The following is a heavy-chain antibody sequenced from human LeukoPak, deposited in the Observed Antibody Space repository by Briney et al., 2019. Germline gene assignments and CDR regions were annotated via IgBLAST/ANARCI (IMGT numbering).Heavy chain of an antibody. Sequence: GGSLRLSCAASGFTFTTYAMSWVRQAPGKGLEWVSAISGSGGSTYYADSVKGRFTISRDNSKNTLYLQMNSVRAEDTAVYYCARRPGVPFFDYWGQGTLVTVSS. V-gene: IGHV3-23*01. D-gene: IGHD3-10*01. CDR2: ISGSGGST. J-gene: IGHJ4*02. CDR3: ARRPGVPFFDY. CDR1: GFTFTTYA.